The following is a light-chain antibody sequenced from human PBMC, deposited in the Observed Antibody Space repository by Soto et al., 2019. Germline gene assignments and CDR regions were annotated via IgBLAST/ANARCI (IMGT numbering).Light chain of an antibody. J-gene: IGKJ4*01. CDR1: QSVLSSSNNKNY. CDR2: WAS. CDR3: QQYFRTPLT. V-gene: IGKV4-1*01. Sequence: DIVRTQSPDSLAVSLGERATINCKSSQSVLSSSNNKNYLAWHQQKPGQPPKVLSYWASTRESGVPDRFSGSGAGADFTLTISSLRAEDVAVYYCQQYFRTPLTFGGGTKVEIK.